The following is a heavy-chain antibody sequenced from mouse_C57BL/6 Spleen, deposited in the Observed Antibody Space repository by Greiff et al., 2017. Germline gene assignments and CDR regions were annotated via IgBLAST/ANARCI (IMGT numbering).Heavy chain of an antibody. D-gene: IGHD2-5*01. V-gene: IGHV5-4*01. CDR2: ISDGGSYT. Sequence: EVQVVESGGGLVKPGGSLKLSCAASGFTFSSYAMSWVRQTPEKRLEWVATISDGGSYTYYPDNVKGRFTISRDNAKNNLYLQMSHLKSEDTAMYYCARDYSNYGRFAYWGQGTLVTVSA. CDR3: ARDYSNYGRFAY. CDR1: GFTFSSYA. J-gene: IGHJ3*01.